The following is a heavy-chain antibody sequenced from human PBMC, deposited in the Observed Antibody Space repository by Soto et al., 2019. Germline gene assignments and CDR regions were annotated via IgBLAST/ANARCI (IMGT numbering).Heavy chain of an antibody. V-gene: IGHV4-59*01. CDR2: ISYSGSP. CDR1: GGSISSYY. D-gene: IGHD5-18*01. Sequence: SEPLSLTCSVSGGSISSYYWSWIRQSPGKGLEWIGYISYSGSPKYNPSLKSRVTILVDTSKNQFSLGLTSVTAADTAVYYCVRTVKGGNSYGFVDNWGQGTLVTVSS. J-gene: IGHJ4*02. CDR3: VRTVKGGNSYGFVDN.